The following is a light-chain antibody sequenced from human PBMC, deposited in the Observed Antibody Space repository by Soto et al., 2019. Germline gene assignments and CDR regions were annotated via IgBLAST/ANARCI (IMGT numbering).Light chain of an antibody. Sequence: QSALTQPASVSGSPGQSITISCTGTSSDVGSYKLVSWYQQYPGKAPKLIIYEDSKRPSGVSNRFSGSKSGSTASLTISGLQAEDEADYYCCSYAGSKVFGGGTKLTVL. CDR1: SSDVGSYKL. CDR3: CSYAGSKV. CDR2: EDS. V-gene: IGLV2-23*01. J-gene: IGLJ3*02.